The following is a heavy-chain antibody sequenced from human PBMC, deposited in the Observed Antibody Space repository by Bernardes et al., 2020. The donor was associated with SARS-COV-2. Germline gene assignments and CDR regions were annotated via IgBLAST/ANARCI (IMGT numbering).Heavy chain of an antibody. CDR3: ARARYYASGTYSPIDY. CDR1: GFTFSSYW. Sequence: VSLRLSCAASGFTFSSYWMSWVRQAPGKGLEWVANIKQDGSEKYHVDSVKGRFTSSRDNAKNSLYLQMSSLRAEDTAVYYCARARYYASGTYSPIDYWGQGTLVTVSS. J-gene: IGHJ4*02. V-gene: IGHV3-7*01. CDR2: IKQDGSEK. D-gene: IGHD3-10*01.